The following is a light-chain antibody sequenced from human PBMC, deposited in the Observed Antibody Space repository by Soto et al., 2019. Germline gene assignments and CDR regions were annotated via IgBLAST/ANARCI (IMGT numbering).Light chain of an antibody. CDR3: NSYTGSSTYV. J-gene: IGLJ1*01. CDR2: EVS. CDR1: SSDVGSYNR. Sequence: QSALTQPLSVSGSPGQSVAISCTGTSSDVGSYNRVSWYQQPPGAAPKLMIYEVSNRPSGVPDRFSGSKSGNTASLTISGLQAEDEADYYCNSYTGSSTYVFGTGTKVTVL. V-gene: IGLV2-18*02.